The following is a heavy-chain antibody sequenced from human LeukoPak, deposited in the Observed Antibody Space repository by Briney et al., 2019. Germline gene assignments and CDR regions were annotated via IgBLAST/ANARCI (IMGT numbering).Heavy chain of an antibody. J-gene: IGHJ4*02. V-gene: IGHV6-1*01. CDR2: TYYRSKWLN. D-gene: IGHD5/OR15-5a*01. CDR3: ARDLRLNFDY. Sequence: SQTLSLTCAISGDSVSSNSAAWNWIRQSPSRGLEWLGRTYYRSKWLNDYALPVRSRITIDADTSKNQFSLQLNSVTPDDTAVYYCARDLRLNFDYWGQGALVTVSS. CDR1: GDSVSSNSAA.